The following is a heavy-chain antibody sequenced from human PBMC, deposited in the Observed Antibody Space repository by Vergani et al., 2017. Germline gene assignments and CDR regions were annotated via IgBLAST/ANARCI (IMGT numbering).Heavy chain of an antibody. V-gene: IGHV3-23*01. Sequence: EVQLLQSEGAVVQPGGSLRLSCVASGLTFSSHAMSWVRQGHGQGLEWVSSIKNTGDSTHYADSVKGRFTISRDNSKNTLYLQMNSLRAEDTAVYYCARDFHYDSSGYDYWGQGTLVTVSS. CDR1: GLTFSSHA. D-gene: IGHD3-22*01. CDR2: IKNTGDST. CDR3: ARDFHYDSSGYDY. J-gene: IGHJ4*02.